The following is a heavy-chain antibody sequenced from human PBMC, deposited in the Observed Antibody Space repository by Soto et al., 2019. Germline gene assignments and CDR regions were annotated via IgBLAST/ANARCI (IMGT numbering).Heavy chain of an antibody. V-gene: IGHV1-3*01. D-gene: IGHD3-3*01. CDR1: GYTFTSYA. CDR2: INAGNGNT. J-gene: IGHJ6*02. CDR3: ARPVLWSGYYRNPANYYYGMDV. Sequence: ASVKVSCKASGYTFTSYAMHWVRQAPGQRLEWMGWINAGNGNTKYSQKFQGRVTITRDTSASTAYMELSSLRSEDTAVYYCARPVLWSGYYRNPANYYYGMDVWGQGTTVTVSS.